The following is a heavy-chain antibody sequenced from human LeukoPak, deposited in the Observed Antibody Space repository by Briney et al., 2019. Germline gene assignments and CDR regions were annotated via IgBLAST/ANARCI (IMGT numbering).Heavy chain of an antibody. CDR3: ARSRITSTFDN. CDR1: GGSFSGYY. J-gene: IGHJ4*02. V-gene: IGHV4-34*01. Sequence: SETLSLTCAVYGGSFSGYYWSWIRQPPGKGLEWIGEINHSGSTNYNPSLKSRVTISVDTSKNQFSLKLSSVTAADTAVYYCARSRITSTFDNWGQGTLVTVSS. D-gene: IGHD1-14*01. CDR2: INHSGST.